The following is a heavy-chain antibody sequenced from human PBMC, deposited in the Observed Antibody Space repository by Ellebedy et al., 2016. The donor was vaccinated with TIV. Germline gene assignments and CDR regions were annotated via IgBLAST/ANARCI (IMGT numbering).Heavy chain of an antibody. J-gene: IGHJ4*02. Sequence: GESLKISCKGSGYTFANYWIAWVRQMPGKGLEWMGIIYPGDSDTRYSPSFQGQVTISADKSISTAYLQWSSLKASDTAMYYCVRSSEYYGLSWYYWGQGTLVAVSS. V-gene: IGHV5-51*01. CDR2: IYPGDSDT. D-gene: IGHD3-10*01. CDR3: VRSSEYYGLSWYY. CDR1: GYTFANYW.